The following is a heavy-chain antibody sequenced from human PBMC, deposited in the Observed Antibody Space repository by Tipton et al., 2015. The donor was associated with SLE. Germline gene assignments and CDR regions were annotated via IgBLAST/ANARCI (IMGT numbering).Heavy chain of an antibody. CDR1: GFTVSSNY. CDR2: IYGGGST. J-gene: IGHJ4*02. CDR3: AREECSGGSCFDF. Sequence: QLVQSGGGLVQPGGSLRLSCAASGFTVSSNYMSWVRQAPGKGLEWVSVIYGGGSTYYADPVKGRFTISRDNSKNTLFLQMNSLRAEDTAVYFCAREECSGGSCFDFWGQGTLVTVSS. V-gene: IGHV3-53*04. D-gene: IGHD2-15*01.